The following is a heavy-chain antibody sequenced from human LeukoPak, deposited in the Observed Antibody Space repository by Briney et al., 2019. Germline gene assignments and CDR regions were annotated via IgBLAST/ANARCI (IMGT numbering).Heavy chain of an antibody. J-gene: IGHJ3*02. CDR3: AKLYDSSGYDAFDI. CDR2: IRSKANSYAT. CDR1: GFTFSGSA. Sequence: PGGSLRLSCIASGFTFSGSAMHWVRQASGKGLEWVGRIRSKANSYATAYAASVKGRFTISRDDSKNTAYLQMNSLRAEDTAVYYCAKLYDSSGYDAFDIWGQGTMVTVSS. D-gene: IGHD3-22*01. V-gene: IGHV3-73*01.